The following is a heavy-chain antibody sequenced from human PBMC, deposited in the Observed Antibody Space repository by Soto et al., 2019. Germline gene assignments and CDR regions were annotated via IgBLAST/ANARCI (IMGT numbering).Heavy chain of an antibody. D-gene: IGHD3-3*01. CDR2: IIPIFGTA. J-gene: IGHJ6*02. CDR3: AREFPTIFGVVPYYYYGMDV. V-gene: IGHV1-69*13. Sequence: SVKVSCKASGGTFSSYAISWVRQAPVQGLEWMGGIIPIFGTANYAQKFQGRVTITADESTSTAYMELSSLRSEDTAVYYCAREFPTIFGVVPYYYYGMDVWGQGTTVTVSS. CDR1: GGTFSSYA.